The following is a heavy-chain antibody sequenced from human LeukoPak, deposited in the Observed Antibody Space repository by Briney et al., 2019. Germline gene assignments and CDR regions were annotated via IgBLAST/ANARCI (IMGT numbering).Heavy chain of an antibody. CDR3: AREAISGYSD. V-gene: IGHV3-11*04. J-gene: IGHJ4*02. CDR2: ISSSGSTM. Sequence: PGGSLRLSCAASGFTFSNYYMSWIRQAPGKGLEWVSYISSSGSTMYYADSVKGRFTISRGNAKNSLYLQMNSLRAEDTAVYYCAREAISGYSDWGQGTLVTVSS. D-gene: IGHD3-22*01. CDR1: GFTFSNYY.